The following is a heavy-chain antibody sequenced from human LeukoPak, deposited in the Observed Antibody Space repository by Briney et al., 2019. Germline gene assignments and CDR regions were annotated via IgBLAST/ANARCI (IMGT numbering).Heavy chain of an antibody. CDR2: INLDGSSA. CDR3: ARSISIFGVVPSPFDY. CDR1: GFTFSSYW. Sequence: GSLRLSCAASGFTFSSYWMHWVRQAPGKGLVWVSNINLDGSSATYADSVRGRFTISRDNAKNSLYLQMNSLRAEDTAVYYCARSISIFGVVPSPFDYWDQGTLVTVPS. D-gene: IGHD3-3*01. J-gene: IGHJ4*02. V-gene: IGHV3-74*01.